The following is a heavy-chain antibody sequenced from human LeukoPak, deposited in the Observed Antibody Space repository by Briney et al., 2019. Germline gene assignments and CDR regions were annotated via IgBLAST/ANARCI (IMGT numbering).Heavy chain of an antibody. CDR2: INHSGST. V-gene: IGHV4-34*01. CDR3: ARGTRGLGY. Sequence: SETLSLTCAVCGGSFSGYYWSLLRQPPGKGLEWIGEINHSGSTNHNPSLKSRVTISVDTSKNQFSLKLSSVTAADTAVYYCARGTRGLGYWGQGTLVTVSS. D-gene: IGHD3-10*01. CDR1: GGSFSGYY. J-gene: IGHJ4*02.